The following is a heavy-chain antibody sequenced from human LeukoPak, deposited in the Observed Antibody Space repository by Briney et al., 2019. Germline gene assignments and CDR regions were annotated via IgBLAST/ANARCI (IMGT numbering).Heavy chain of an antibody. CDR2: IYYGGST. CDR1: GGSISSYY. J-gene: IGHJ4*02. Sequence: QPSETLSLTCTVSGGSISSYYWSWIRQPPGKGLEWIGYIYYGGSTNYNPSLKSRVTISVDTSKNQFSLKLSSVTAADTAVYYCARGGRSFDYWGQGTLVTVSS. V-gene: IGHV4-59*01. CDR3: ARGGRSFDY. D-gene: IGHD3-10*01.